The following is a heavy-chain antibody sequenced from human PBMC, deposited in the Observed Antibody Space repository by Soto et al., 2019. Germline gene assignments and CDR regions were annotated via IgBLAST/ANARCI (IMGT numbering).Heavy chain of an antibody. Sequence: QVQLVESGGGVVQPGRSLRLSCAASGFTFSSYGMHWVRQAPGKGLEWVTVISYDGSNKYYADSVKGRFTISRDNSKNTLYLQMNSLRAEDTAVYYCAKDLVRGSGWKNGMDVWGQGTTVTVSS. V-gene: IGHV3-30*18. CDR2: ISYDGSNK. J-gene: IGHJ6*02. CDR1: GFTFSSYG. CDR3: AKDLVRGSGWKNGMDV. D-gene: IGHD6-19*01.